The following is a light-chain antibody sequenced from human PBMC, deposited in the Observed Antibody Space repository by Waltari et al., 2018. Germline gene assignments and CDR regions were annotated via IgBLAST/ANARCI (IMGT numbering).Light chain of an antibody. J-gene: IGKJ4*01. CDR2: AES. V-gene: IGKV1-39*01. CDR3: QQSYSTPRT. Sequence: DIQMTQSPSSLSASVGDRVTITCRASQSISSYLNWYQQKPGKAPKLLIYAESRLQSGVPSRFSGSGSGTDFTLTISSLQPEDFATYYCQQSYSTPRTFGGGTKVEIK. CDR1: QSISSY.